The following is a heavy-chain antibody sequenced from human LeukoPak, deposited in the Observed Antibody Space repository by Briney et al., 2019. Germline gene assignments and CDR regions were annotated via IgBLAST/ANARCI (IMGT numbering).Heavy chain of an antibody. J-gene: IGHJ4*02. V-gene: IGHV3-23*01. CDR1: GFTFSSPA. Sequence: GGSLRLSCAASGFTFSSPAMSWVRQTPGKGLEWVSSITPSGDGTYYAASVKGRFTISRDNSKNTLYLQMDSLRADDTAKYYCAKDSPVATWWGQGTLVTVSS. D-gene: IGHD1-26*01. CDR3: AKDSPVATW. CDR2: ITPSGDGT.